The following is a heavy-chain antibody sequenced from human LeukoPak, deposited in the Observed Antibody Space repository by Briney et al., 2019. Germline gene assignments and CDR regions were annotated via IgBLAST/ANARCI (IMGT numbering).Heavy chain of an antibody. CDR1: GFTFRKYS. CDR2: ITSSSSEI. J-gene: IGHJ4*02. V-gene: IGHV3-21*01. D-gene: IGHD6-13*01. CDR3: ARVYSSSWHFDY. Sequence: PGGSLRLSYGASGFTFRKYSMNWVRQAPGKGLEWVSSITSSSSEIHYADSVKGRFTISRDNTKNSLYLQMNSLRAEDTAVYYCARVYSSSWHFDYWGQGILVTVSS.